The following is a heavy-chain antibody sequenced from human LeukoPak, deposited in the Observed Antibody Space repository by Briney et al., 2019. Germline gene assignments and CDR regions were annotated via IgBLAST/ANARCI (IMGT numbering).Heavy chain of an antibody. J-gene: IGHJ4*02. V-gene: IGHV3-23*01. Sequence: PGGSLRLSCAASGFTFSNYAMNWVRQAPGKGLEWVSAISGSGGSTYYADSVKGRFTISRDNSKNTLYLQMNSLRAEDTAVYYCARAQGTYYDFWSGDYWGQGTLVTVSS. D-gene: IGHD3-3*01. CDR2: ISGSGGST. CDR3: ARAQGTYYDFWSGDY. CDR1: GFTFSNYA.